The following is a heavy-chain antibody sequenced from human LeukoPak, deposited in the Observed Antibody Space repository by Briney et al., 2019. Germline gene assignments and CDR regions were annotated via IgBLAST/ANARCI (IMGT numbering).Heavy chain of an antibody. CDR1: GGSISSGSYY. CDR3: ARFVYGGKYYYMDV. Sequence: SQTLSLTCTVSGGSISSGSYYWSWLRQPAGKGLEWIGRIYTSGSTNYNPSLKSRVTISVDTSKNQFSLKLSSVTAADTAVYYCARFVYGGKYYYMDVWGKGTTVTVSS. D-gene: IGHD4-23*01. CDR2: IYTSGST. J-gene: IGHJ6*03. V-gene: IGHV4-61*02.